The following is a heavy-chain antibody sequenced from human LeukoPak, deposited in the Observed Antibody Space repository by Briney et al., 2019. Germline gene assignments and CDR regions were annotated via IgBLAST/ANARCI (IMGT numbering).Heavy chain of an antibody. J-gene: IGHJ4*02. CDR3: PSCGNSSYHDY. Sequence: PSETLSLTCAVYGGSLSGNYWSWVRQPQGRGRGWIGEINHSGRTNKNRTLKRGVTISGDTSKNQFTLKRGGVAAADRPGFYWPSCGNSSYHDYWGQGTLVTVSS. CDR1: GGSLSGNY. CDR2: INHSGRT. V-gene: IGHV4-34*01. D-gene: IGHD6-19*01.